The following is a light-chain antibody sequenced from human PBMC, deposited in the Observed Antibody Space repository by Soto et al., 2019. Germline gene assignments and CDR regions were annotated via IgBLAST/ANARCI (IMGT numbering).Light chain of an antibody. J-gene: IGLJ1*01. CDR1: TSNIGKTF. Sequence: QSVLTQPPSASGTPGQTVNISCSGSTSNIGKTFVYWYQHFPGAAPKLLIYRNTLRLSGVPDRFSAYKSGTSTSLAISGLRSEDEADYYCASWDNNLSGYVFGTGTKVTVL. CDR2: RNT. V-gene: IGLV1-47*01. CDR3: ASWDNNLSGYV.